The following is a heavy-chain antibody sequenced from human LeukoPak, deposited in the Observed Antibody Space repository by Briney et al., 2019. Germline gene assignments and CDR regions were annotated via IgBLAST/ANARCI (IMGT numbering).Heavy chain of an antibody. CDR2: VNGASDYI. D-gene: IGHD6-6*01. CDR1: GFNFSDYS. Sequence: GGSLRLSCAASGFNFSDYSMTWVRQTPGKGLEWVSSVNGASDYIYYADSVKGRFTIARDNAKNSVYLQMHSLRTEDTAVYYCAREARQYSIDYWGQGTLVTVSS. J-gene: IGHJ4*02. V-gene: IGHV3-21*01. CDR3: AREARQYSIDY.